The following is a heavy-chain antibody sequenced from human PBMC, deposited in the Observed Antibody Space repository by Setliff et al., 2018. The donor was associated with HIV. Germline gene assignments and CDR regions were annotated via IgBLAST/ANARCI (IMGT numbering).Heavy chain of an antibody. J-gene: IGHJ6*03. CDR2: ISYSGST. Sequence: PSETLSLTCTVSGGSISSGGYYWSWIRQHPGKGLEWIGYISYSGSTYYKPSLKSRVTISVDTSKTQFSLRLTSVTAADTAVYYGARGLLGYCSGGSCYPNYYMDVWGKGTTVTVSS. CDR1: GGSISSGGYY. V-gene: IGHV4-31*03. D-gene: IGHD2-15*01. CDR3: ARGLLGYCSGGSCYPNYYMDV.